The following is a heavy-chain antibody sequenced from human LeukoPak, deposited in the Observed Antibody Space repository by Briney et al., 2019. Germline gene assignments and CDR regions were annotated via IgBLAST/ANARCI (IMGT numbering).Heavy chain of an antibody. CDR1: GGSISSGSYY. Sequence: PSETLSLTCTVSGGSISSGSYYWSWIRQPAGKGLEWIGRIYTSGSTNYNPSLKSRVTMSVDTSKNQFSLKLSSVTAADTAVYYCARSLVVVAANDYYYYYMDVWGKGTTVTVSS. CDR2: IYTSGST. V-gene: IGHV4-61*02. J-gene: IGHJ6*03. D-gene: IGHD2-15*01. CDR3: ARSLVVVAANDYYYYYMDV.